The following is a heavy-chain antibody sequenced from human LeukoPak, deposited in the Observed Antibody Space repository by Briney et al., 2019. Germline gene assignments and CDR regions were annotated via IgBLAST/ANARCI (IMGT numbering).Heavy chain of an antibody. CDR2: ISGSGGST. CDR3: ARGSGGGGSCCRFDY. CDR1: GFTFSSYW. V-gene: IGHV3-23*01. Sequence: GGSLRLSCAASGFTFSSYWMSWVRQAPGKGLEWVSAISGSGGSTYYADSVKGRFTISRDNSKNTLYLQMNSLRAEDTAVYYCARGSGGGGSCCRFDYWGQGTLVTVSS. J-gene: IGHJ4*02. D-gene: IGHD2-15*01.